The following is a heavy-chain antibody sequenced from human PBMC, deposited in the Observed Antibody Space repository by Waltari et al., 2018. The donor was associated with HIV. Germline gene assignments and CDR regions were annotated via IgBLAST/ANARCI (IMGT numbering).Heavy chain of an antibody. V-gene: IGHV4-34*02. CDR2: INHSGKT. D-gene: IGHD2-15*01. CDR3: AREKSRASKWYGIFYYDA. Sequence: QVQLQQWGAGLLKPSETLSLTCAVYGGTFSGYYWTWIRQAPGKGLEWIGEINHSGKTNDNPSLKSRLTHSVDTSKNQVSLRMKSVTGADTAIYYCAREKSRASKWYGIFYYDAWGQGTLVSVPS. CDR1: GGTFSGYY. J-gene: IGHJ5*02.